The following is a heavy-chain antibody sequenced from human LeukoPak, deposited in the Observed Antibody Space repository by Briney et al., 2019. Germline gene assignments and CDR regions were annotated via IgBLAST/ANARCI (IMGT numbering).Heavy chain of an antibody. CDR1: GGTFSSYA. D-gene: IGHD4-11*01. CDR2: IIPIFGTA. J-gene: IGHJ4*02. Sequence: SVKVSCKASGGTFSSYAISWMRQAPGQGLEWMGGIIPIFGTANYAQKFQGRVTITTDESTSTAYMELSSLRSEDTAVYYCAVRKHRDCSNPFDYWGQGTLVTVSS. CDR3: AVRKHRDCSNPFDY. V-gene: IGHV1-69*05.